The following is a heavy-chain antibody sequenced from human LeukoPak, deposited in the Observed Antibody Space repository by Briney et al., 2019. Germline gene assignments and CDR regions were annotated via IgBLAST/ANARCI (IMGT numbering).Heavy chain of an antibody. D-gene: IGHD6-19*01. Sequence: PSETLSLTCTVSGGSISSYYWSWIRQPPGKGLEWIGEINHSGSTNYNPSLKSRVTISVDTSKNQFSLKLSSVTAADTAVYYCARHGSGWYSDYWGQGTLVTVSS. CDR2: INHSGST. J-gene: IGHJ4*02. CDR3: ARHGSGWYSDY. CDR1: GGSISSYY. V-gene: IGHV4-34*01.